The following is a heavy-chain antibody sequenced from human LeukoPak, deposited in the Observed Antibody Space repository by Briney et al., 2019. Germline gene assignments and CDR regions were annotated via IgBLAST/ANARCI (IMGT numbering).Heavy chain of an antibody. D-gene: IGHD3-22*01. CDR3: ARDDGHDSSGYYYGGP. Sequence: ASVKVSCKASGYTFTSYDINWVRQATGQGLEWMGWMNPNSGNTGYAQKFQGRVTITRNTSISTAYMELSSLRSEDTAVYYCARDDGHDSSGYYYGGPWGQGTLVTVSS. V-gene: IGHV1-8*03. J-gene: IGHJ5*02. CDR2: MNPNSGNT. CDR1: GYTFTSYD.